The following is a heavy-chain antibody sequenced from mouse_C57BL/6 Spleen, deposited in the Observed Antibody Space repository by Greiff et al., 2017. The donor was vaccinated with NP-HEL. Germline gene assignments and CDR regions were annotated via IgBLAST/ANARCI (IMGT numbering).Heavy chain of an antibody. CDR2: IRNKANGYTT. J-gene: IGHJ2*01. CDR3: ARHYYGSSFYFDY. D-gene: IGHD1-1*01. Sequence: DVKLVESGGGLVQPGGSLSLSCAASGFTFTDYYMSWVRQPPGKALEWLGFIRNKANGYTTEYSASVKGRFTISRDNSQSILYLQMNALRAEDSATYYCARHYYGSSFYFDYWGQGTTLTVSS. CDR1: GFTFTDYY. V-gene: IGHV7-3*01.